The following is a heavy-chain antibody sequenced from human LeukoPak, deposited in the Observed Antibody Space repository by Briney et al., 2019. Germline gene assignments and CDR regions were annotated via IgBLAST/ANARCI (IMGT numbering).Heavy chain of an antibody. D-gene: IGHD1-26*01. J-gene: IGHJ4*02. CDR3: TREDLVGAKSLDY. Sequence: GGSLRLSCAASGFPFRSYWMDWVRHAPGKGLVWVSRINSDGSSTSYADSVKGRFTISRDNARNTLYLQMSSLRAGDTALYYCTREDLVGAKSLDYWGQGTLVTVSS. CDR2: INSDGSST. CDR1: GFPFRSYW. V-gene: IGHV3-74*01.